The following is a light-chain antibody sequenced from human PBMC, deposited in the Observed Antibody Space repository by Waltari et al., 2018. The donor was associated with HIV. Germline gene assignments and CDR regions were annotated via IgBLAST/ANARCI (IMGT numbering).Light chain of an antibody. V-gene: IGKV3-15*01. Sequence: EAVMTQSPATLSVSPGERATLSCKASQSVAFNLAWYQQKPGQAPRFLLYDTSTRATGVPARFGGGGLGTEFTLTFSTRRSEDLAIYYCNDYNGWPFTFGPGPRWRSN. J-gene: IGKJ3*01. CDR1: QSVAFN. CDR3: NDYNGWPFT. CDR2: DTS.